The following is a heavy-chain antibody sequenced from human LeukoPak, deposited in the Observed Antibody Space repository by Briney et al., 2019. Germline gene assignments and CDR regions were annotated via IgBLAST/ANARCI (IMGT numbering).Heavy chain of an antibody. J-gene: IGHJ5*02. D-gene: IGHD2-15*01. Sequence: PSETLSLTCTVSGGSISGYYWSWIRQPPGKGLEWIGYIYYSGSTHYNPSLKSRVTISVDTSKNQFSLNLSSVTPADTAVYYCARDSCSGVSCSGFDPWGQGTLVTVSS. CDR1: GGSISGYY. CDR2: IYYSGST. V-gene: IGHV4-59*01. CDR3: ARDSCSGVSCSGFDP.